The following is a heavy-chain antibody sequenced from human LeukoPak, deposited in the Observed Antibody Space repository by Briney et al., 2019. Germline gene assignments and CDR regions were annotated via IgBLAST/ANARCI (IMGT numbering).Heavy chain of an antibody. Sequence: SETLSLTCAVSGGSISSGDYSWSWIRQPRGKGLEWIGSIYHGGSTYYNPCLESRVTISLDTSKNHFSLKLTSVTAADTAVYYCARYSSSSWGYFHSWGQGILVTVSS. V-gene: IGHV4-30-4*07. CDR3: ARYSSSSWGYFHS. J-gene: IGHJ4*02. D-gene: IGHD6-6*01. CDR2: IYHGGST. CDR1: GGSISSGDYS.